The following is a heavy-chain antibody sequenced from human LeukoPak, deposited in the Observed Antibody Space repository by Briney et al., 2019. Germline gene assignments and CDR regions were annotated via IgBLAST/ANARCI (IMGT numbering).Heavy chain of an antibody. CDR2: ISSSSNTI. Sequence: GGSLRLSCAASGFTFSSYNMNWVRQAPGKGLEWVSYISSSSNTIYYADSVKGRSTISRDNANNSLYLQMNSLRAEDTAVYYCASGQFTVTTLYWGQGTLVTVSS. D-gene: IGHD4-17*01. J-gene: IGHJ4*02. CDR1: GFTFSSYN. CDR3: ASGQFTVTTLY. V-gene: IGHV3-48*01.